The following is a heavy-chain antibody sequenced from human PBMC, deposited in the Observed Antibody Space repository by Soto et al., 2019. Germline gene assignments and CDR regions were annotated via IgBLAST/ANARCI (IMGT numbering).Heavy chain of an antibody. J-gene: IGHJ4*02. CDR3: ARAGDQRVGATSWRFVY. V-gene: IGHV1-69*01. CDR1: GGTFSSYA. Sequence: QVQLVQSGAEVKKHGSSVKVSCKASGGTFSSYAISWERQAPGQGLEWMGGIIPIFGTANYAQKFQGRVTITADEYRASGYMDLCSLRSEGTAAYYGARAGDQRVGATSWRFVYWGRGTLVTVS. D-gene: IGHD1-26*01. CDR2: IIPIFGTA.